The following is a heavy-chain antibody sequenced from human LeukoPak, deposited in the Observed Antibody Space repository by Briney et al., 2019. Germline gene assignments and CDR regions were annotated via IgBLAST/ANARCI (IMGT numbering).Heavy chain of an antibody. CDR3: TRGAGWLIDY. D-gene: IGHD3-16*01. Sequence: ASETLSLTCTVSGGSISDYYRGWIRQPPGKGLEWIGYFYNSGSSTYNPSLKSRVTISADTSKNQFSLKLNSVTAADTAVYYCTRGAGWLIDYWGQGTLVTVSS. CDR2: FYNSGSS. J-gene: IGHJ4*02. V-gene: IGHV4-59*01. CDR1: GGSISDYY.